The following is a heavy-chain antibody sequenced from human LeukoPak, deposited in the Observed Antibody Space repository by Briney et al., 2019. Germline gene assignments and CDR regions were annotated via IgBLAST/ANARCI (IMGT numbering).Heavy chain of an antibody. Sequence: PGGSLRLSCAASGFTFSSYWMSWVRQAPGKGLEWVANIKQDGSEKYYVDSVKGRFTISRDNAKNSLYLQMNSLKTEDTGVYYCTTALNFDILTGLYQPIAAFDIWGQGTLVTVSS. D-gene: IGHD3-9*01. CDR2: IKQDGSEK. CDR1: GFTFSSYW. J-gene: IGHJ3*02. CDR3: TTALNFDILTGLYQPIAAFDI. V-gene: IGHV3-7*03.